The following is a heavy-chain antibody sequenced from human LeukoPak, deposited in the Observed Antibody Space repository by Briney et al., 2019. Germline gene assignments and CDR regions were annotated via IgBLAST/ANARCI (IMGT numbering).Heavy chain of an antibody. CDR1: GFTFGSYA. V-gene: IGHV3-23*01. J-gene: IGHJ5*02. CDR2: IDASGGST. Sequence: HGGSLRLSCAASGFTFGSYAMTWVRQAPGKGLEWVSSIDASGGSTYYADSVKGRFTISRDNSKNTFYLQMNTLRADDTAVYYCAKGSGSGWYGWFAPWGQGTLVTVSS. CDR3: AKGSGSGWYGWFAP. D-gene: IGHD6-19*01.